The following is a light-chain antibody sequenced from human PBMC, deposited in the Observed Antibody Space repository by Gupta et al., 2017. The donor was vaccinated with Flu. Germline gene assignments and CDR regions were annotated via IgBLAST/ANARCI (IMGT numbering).Light chain of an antibody. CDR1: QTVRRN. V-gene: IGKV3-11*01. CDR2: RAS. CDR3: QNRNEWHPTAT. J-gene: IGKJ5*01. Sequence: TLSSSPVEQPTPSCMASQTVRRNLPWYNKKPGQAPRLLIYRASNRATFIKAMFTSGGYRTSGTLTISSLETVDSAIYYSQNRNEWHPTATLGPGTRLEIK.